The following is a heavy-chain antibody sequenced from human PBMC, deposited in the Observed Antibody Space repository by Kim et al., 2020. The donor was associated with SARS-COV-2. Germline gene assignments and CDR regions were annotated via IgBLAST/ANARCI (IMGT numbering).Heavy chain of an antibody. V-gene: IGHV3-11*04. CDR1: GFTFSDYY. CDR3: ARDGPGSGSYYIFDY. Sequence: GGSLRLSCAASGFTFSDYYMSWIRQAPGKGLEWVSYISSSGSTIYYADSVRGRFTISRDNAKNSLHLQMNSLRAEDTAVYYCARDGPGSGSYYIFDYWGQGTLVTVSS. CDR2: ISSSGSTI. J-gene: IGHJ4*02. D-gene: IGHD3-10*01.